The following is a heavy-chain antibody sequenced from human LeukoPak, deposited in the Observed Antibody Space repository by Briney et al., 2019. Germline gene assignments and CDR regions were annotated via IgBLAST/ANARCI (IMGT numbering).Heavy chain of an antibody. CDR1: GFTSSSYA. J-gene: IGHJ3*02. CDR2: ISGSGGST. CDR3: AKDLKRGNGAFDI. Sequence: GGSLRLSCAASGFTSSSYAMSWVRQAPGKGLEWVSAISGSGGSTYYADSVKGRFTISRDNSKNTLYLQMNSLRAEDTAVYYCAKDLKRGNGAFDIWGQGTMVTVSS. V-gene: IGHV3-23*01. D-gene: IGHD3-10*01.